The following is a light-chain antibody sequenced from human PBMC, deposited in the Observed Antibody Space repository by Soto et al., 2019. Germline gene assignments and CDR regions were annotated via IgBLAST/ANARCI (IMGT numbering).Light chain of an antibody. J-gene: IGKJ4*01. V-gene: IGKV1-33*01. CDR3: QHYDHLPPLS. CDR2: DAS. CDR1: QDIKNC. Sequence: DIQMTQSPSSLSASVGDRVTISCQASQDIKNCLNWYQQIPGKAPILLIYDASNLKAGVPSRFSGSGSGTHFTFTISSLQPEDVATYYCQHYDHLPPLSFGGGTKVEIK.